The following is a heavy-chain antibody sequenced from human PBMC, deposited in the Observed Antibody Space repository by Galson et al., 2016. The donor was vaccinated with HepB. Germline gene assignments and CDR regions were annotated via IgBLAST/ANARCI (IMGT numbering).Heavy chain of an antibody. J-gene: IGHJ4*02. D-gene: IGHD5-12*01. CDR3: ARGSYSGYDPTFDY. CDR1: GGSISSGGYS. CDR2: IYHSGST. V-gene: IGHV4-30-2*01. Sequence: TLSLTCAVSGGSISSGGYSWNWIRQPPGKALEWIGYIYHSGSTYYNPSLKSRVTMSIHRSKNQLSLKLSSVTAADTAVYYCARGSYSGYDPTFDYWGQGTLVTVSS.